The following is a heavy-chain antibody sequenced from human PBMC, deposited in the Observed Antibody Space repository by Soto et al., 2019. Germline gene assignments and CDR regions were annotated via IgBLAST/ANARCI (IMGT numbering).Heavy chain of an antibody. D-gene: IGHD6-19*01. CDR3: ARVALAVAALDY. V-gene: IGHV4-59*01. CDR2: IYYSGST. J-gene: IGHJ4*02. Sequence: PSETLSLTCTVSGGSISSYYWSWIRQPPGKGLEWIGYIYYSGSTNYNPSLKSRVTISVDTSKNQFSLKLSSVTAADTAVYYCARVALAVAALDYWGQGTLVTVS. CDR1: GGSISSYY.